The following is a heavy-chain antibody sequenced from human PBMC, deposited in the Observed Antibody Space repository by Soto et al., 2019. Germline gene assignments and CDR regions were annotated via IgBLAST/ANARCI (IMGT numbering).Heavy chain of an antibody. CDR2: ISYDGSNK. CDR1: GFSFSTFG. Sequence: QVQLVESGGGVVQPGRSLGLSCAASGFSFSTFGMHWIRQAPGKGLEWVAVISYDGSNKYYADSAKGRFTISRDTSKNTVFLQMNSLRAEDTAVYYCARDWLTRSFDYWGQGTLVTVSS. J-gene: IGHJ4*02. CDR3: ARDWLTRSFDY. D-gene: IGHD5-12*01. V-gene: IGHV3-33*01.